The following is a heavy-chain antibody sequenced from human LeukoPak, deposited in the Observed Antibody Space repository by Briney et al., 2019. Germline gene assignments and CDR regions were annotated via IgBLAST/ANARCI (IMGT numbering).Heavy chain of an antibody. D-gene: IGHD5-18*01. CDR1: GFTVSSNY. J-gene: IGHJ6*02. CDR3: ARGSVTTGPFGMDV. CDR2: IYSGGST. Sequence: GGFLRLSCAASGFTVSSNYMSWVRQAPGKGLEWVSVIYSGGSTYYADSVKGRFTISRDNSKNTLYLQMNSLRAEDTAVYYCARGSVTTGPFGMDVWGQGTTVTVSS. V-gene: IGHV3-66*01.